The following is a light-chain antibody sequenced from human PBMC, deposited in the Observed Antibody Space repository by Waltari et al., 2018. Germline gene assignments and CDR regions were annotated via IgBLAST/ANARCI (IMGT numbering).Light chain of an antibody. V-gene: IGLV2-11*01. J-gene: IGLJ2*01. CDR3: CSYAGSYTHVV. CDR1: SSDVGGYDY. Sequence: QSALTQPRSVSGSPGQSVTISCTGTSSDVGGYDYVSWYQHHPGKAPKLMIWDVTKRPSGVPYRFSGSKSGNTASLTISGLQAEDEADYYCCSYAGSYTHVVFGGGTKLTVL. CDR2: DVT.